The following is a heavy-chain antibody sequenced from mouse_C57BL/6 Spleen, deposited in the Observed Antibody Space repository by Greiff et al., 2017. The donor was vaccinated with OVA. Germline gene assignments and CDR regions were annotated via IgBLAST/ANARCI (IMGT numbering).Heavy chain of an antibody. J-gene: IGHJ3*01. CDR2: ILPGSGST. CDR1: GYTFTGYW. Sequence: VKLVESGAELMKPGASVKLSCKATGYTFTGYWIEWVKQRPGHGLEWIGEILPGSGSTNYNEKFKGKATFTADTSSNTAYMQLSSLTTEDSAIYYCARGASYDYYWFAYWGQGTLVTVSA. D-gene: IGHD2-4*01. CDR3: ARGASYDYYWFAY. V-gene: IGHV1-9*01.